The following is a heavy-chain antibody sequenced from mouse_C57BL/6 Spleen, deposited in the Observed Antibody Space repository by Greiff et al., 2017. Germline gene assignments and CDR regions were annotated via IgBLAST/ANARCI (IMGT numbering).Heavy chain of an antibody. CDR1: GYTFTDYN. CDR3: ERGGNYDYAMDY. CDR2: INPNNGGT. D-gene: IGHD2-1*01. V-gene: IGHV1-18*01. J-gene: IGHJ4*01. Sequence: EVKLMESGPELVKPWASVTIPCKASGYTFTDYNMDWVKQSHGKSLEWIGDINPNNGGTIYNQKFKGKATLTVDKSSSTAYMELRSLTSEDTAVYYCERGGNYDYAMDYWGQGTSVTVSS.